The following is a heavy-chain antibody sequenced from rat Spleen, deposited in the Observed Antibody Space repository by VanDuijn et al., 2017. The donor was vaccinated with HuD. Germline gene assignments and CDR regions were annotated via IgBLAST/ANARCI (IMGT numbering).Heavy chain of an antibody. CDR2: IWGDGST. D-gene: IGHD1-11*01. CDR3: TRVGYGGFAY. J-gene: IGHJ3*01. CDR1: GFSLTNYG. V-gene: IGHV2-1*01. Sequence: QGQVKESGPGLVQPSQTLSLTCTVSGFSLTNYGVNWVRQPPGKGLEWMGGIWGDGSTNYNSTLKSRLSISRDTSKSQVFLKMNSLQTEDTAIYFCTRVGYGGFAYWGQGTLVTVSS.